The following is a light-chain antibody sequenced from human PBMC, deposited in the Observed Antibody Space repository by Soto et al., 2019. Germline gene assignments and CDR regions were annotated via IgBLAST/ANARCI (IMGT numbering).Light chain of an antibody. CDR3: SSYTSSSTYV. CDR1: SSDVGDYNY. CDR2: DVS. J-gene: IGLJ1*01. V-gene: IGLV2-14*01. Sequence: QSALTQPASVSWSPGQSITISCTGTSSDVGDYNYVSWYQQHPGKAPKLMIFDVSNRPSGVSNRFSGSKSGNTASLTISGLQAEDEAEYYCSSYTSSSTYVFGTGTKGTVL.